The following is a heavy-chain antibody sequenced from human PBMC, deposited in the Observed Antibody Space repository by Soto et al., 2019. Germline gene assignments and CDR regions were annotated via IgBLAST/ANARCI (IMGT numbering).Heavy chain of an antibody. CDR2: ITHSGST. V-gene: IGHV4-4*02. J-gene: IGHJ5*02. D-gene: IGHD2-15*01. CDR3: ARQCRGVTCHWFVP. CDR1: GGSISSSNW. Sequence: PSETLSLTCAVSGGSISSSNWWSWVRQPPGKGLEWIGEITHSGSTSYNPSLESRVTISVDTSKNHFSLKLSSVTAADTAVYYCARQCRGVTCHWFVPWGQGTLVTVS.